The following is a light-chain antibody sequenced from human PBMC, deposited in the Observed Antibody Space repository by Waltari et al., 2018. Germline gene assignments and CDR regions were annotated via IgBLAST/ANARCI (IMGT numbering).Light chain of an antibody. Sequence: QSVLTQPPSVSGAPGQRVTISCTGSSSNIGAGYDVHWYQQLPGTAPKLLIYGDYNRPAGVPDRFSGSKSGTSASLAITGLQAEDEANYDCQSYDSSLSAYVVFGGGTKLTVL. J-gene: IGLJ2*01. CDR3: QSYDSSLSAYVV. V-gene: IGLV1-40*01. CDR1: SSNIGAGYD. CDR2: GDY.